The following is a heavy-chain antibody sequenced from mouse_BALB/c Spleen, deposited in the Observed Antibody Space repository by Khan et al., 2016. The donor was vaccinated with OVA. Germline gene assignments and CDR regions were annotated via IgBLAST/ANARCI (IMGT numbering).Heavy chain of an antibody. D-gene: IGHD1-3*01. CDR2: IWAGGST. CDR1: GFSLSNYG. Sequence: VQLKESGPGLVAPSQTLSITCTVSGFSLSNYGVHWVRQPPGKGLEWLGVIWAGGSTNHNLALMSRLSISKDDSKSQVFLKMNSLQTDDTAMYYCARAFYNGAWFAYWGQGTLVTVSA. J-gene: IGHJ3*01. V-gene: IGHV2-9*02. CDR3: ARAFYNGAWFAY.